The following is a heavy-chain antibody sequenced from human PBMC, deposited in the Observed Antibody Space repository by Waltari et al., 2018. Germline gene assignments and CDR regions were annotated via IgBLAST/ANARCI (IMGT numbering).Heavy chain of an antibody. CDR1: GFTFSSYR. J-gene: IGHJ4*02. CDR2: IDRSSSIV. Sequence: EVQLVESGGGLVQPEGSLRLSCAASGFTFSSYRLNWVRQAPGKGLEWVSYIDRSSSIVYYADSVKGRFTISRDNAKNSLYLQMNILRVEDTAMYYCARVEGAYVGYSDYWGQGTLVTVSS. V-gene: IGHV3-48*01. D-gene: IGHD1-1*01. CDR3: ARVEGAYVGYSDY.